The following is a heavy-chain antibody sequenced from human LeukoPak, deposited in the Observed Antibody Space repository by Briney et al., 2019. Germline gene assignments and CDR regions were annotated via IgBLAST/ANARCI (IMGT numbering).Heavy chain of an antibody. CDR1: GITFSSYW. J-gene: IGHJ4*02. V-gene: IGHV3-7*05. CDR3: ARRQYSGYDFDF. CDR2: IKQDGSEK. D-gene: IGHD5-12*01. Sequence: PGGSLRLSCAASGITFSSYWMNWVRQGPGKGLEWVANIKQDGSEKYYVDSVKGRFTISRDNAKNSLYLQMNSLRTEDTAVYYCARRQYSGYDFDFWGQGTLVTVSS.